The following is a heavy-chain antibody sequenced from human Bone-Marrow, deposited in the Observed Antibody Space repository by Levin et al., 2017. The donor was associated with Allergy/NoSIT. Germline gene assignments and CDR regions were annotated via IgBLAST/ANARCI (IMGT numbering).Heavy chain of an antibody. Sequence: PGGSLRLSCAASGFTISSNYMSWVRQAPGKGLEWVSVIYSGGSTYYADSVKGRFTISRDNSKNTLYLQMNSLRAEDTAVYYCARERYDFWSGYYWYNWFDPWGQGTLVTVSS. CDR3: ARERYDFWSGYYWYNWFDP. CDR1: GFTISSNY. D-gene: IGHD3-3*01. CDR2: IYSGGST. V-gene: IGHV3-53*01. J-gene: IGHJ5*02.